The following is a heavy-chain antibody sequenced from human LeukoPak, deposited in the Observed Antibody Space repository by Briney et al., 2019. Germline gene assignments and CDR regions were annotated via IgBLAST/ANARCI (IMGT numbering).Heavy chain of an antibody. V-gene: IGHV1-2*02. CDR3: ARDSDGVRGVIITADY. D-gene: IGHD3-10*01. CDR1: GYTFTSYG. CDR2: INPNSGGT. Sequence: ASVKVSCKASGYTFTSYGISWVRQAPGQGLEWMGWINPNSGGTNYAQKFQGRVTMTRDTSISTAYMELSRLRSDDTAVYYCARDSDGVRGVIITADYWGQGTLVTVSS. J-gene: IGHJ4*02.